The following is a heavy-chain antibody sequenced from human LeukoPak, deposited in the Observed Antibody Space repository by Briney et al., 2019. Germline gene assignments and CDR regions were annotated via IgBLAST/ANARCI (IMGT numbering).Heavy chain of an antibody. CDR1: GFTFSTYA. CDR2: ISGSGGDT. Sequence: GGSLRLSCAASGFTFSTYAMNWVRQAPGKGLEWVSLISGSGGDTYYAASVKGRFTISRDNSKNTLYLQMNSLGAEDTAVYYCAKDSGHLDLWGQGTLVTVSS. V-gene: IGHV3-23*01. J-gene: IGHJ5*02. D-gene: IGHD3-22*01. CDR3: AKDSGHLDL.